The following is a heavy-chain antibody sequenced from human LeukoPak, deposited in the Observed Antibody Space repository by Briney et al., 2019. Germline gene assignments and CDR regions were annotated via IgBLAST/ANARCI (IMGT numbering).Heavy chain of an antibody. D-gene: IGHD2-15*01. CDR2: IAPGDSYT. Sequence: PGESLRISCKGSGYSFTSHWITWVRQMPGKGLEWMGRIAPGDSYTDYSPSFRGHVTISADKSDSTAYLQWSSLRASDTAMYYCARRRDCGTGSCYPDFWGQGTLVTVSS. V-gene: IGHV5-10-1*01. CDR3: ARRRDCGTGSCYPDF. CDR1: GYSFTSHW. J-gene: IGHJ4*02.